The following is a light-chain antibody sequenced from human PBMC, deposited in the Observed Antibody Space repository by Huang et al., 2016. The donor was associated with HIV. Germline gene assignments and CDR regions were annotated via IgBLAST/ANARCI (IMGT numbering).Light chain of an antibody. CDR1: MYIINS. V-gene: IGKV1-33*01. CDR2: DAS. CDR3: QQYDNLPPFT. Sequence: DIQMTQSPSSLSASLGDRVTITCQASMYIINSLNWYQQKPGKAPKLLIYDASNLETGVPSRFSGSGAGTDFTFSISSLQPEDIATYYCQQYDNLPPFTFGPGTKVDIK. J-gene: IGKJ3*01.